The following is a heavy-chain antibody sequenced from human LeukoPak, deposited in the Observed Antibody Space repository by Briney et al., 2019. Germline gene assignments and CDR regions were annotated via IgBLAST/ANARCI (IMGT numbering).Heavy chain of an antibody. D-gene: IGHD1-26*01. CDR1: GFTFSNFG. J-gene: IGHJ3*02. Sequence: GGSLRLSCEASGFTFSNFGMHWVRQAPGKGLEWVAIISYDGSTKYYADSVKGRFSISRDNSKNTLYLQMNSLRVEDTAVYYCARTSGSYLTGAFDIWGQGTMVTVSS. CDR3: ARTSGSYLTGAFDI. CDR2: ISYDGSTK. V-gene: IGHV3-30*03.